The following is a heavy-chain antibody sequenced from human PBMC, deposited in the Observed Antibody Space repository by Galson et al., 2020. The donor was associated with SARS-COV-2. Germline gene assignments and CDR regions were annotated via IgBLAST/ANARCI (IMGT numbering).Heavy chain of an antibody. CDR3: AKEKQRNFDY. Sequence: GGSLRLSCAASGFTFNNYAMSWVRQAPGKGLEWVSSVSGSDGSTFYADSVKGRFTISRDNSKNTLWLQMNSLRGEDTAIYYCAKEKQRNFDYWGQGTLVTVSS. CDR1: GFTFNNYA. J-gene: IGHJ4*02. D-gene: IGHD6-25*01. CDR2: VSGSDGST. V-gene: IGHV3-23*01.